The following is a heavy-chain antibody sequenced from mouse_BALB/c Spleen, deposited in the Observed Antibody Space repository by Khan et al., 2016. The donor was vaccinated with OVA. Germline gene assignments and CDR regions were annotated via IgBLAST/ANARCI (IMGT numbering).Heavy chain of an antibody. CDR3: ARTGYYYFDY. Sequence: EVELVESGGGLVQPGGSRKLSCAASGFTFSGFGMHWVRQAPEKGLEWVAYISSDSSTIYYADTVKGRFTISRDTPTNTLFLQMTSLRSEDTAMYFCARTGYYYFDYWGQGTTLTGSS. CDR2: ISSDSSTI. CDR1: GFTFSGFG. D-gene: IGHD2-3*01. J-gene: IGHJ2*01. V-gene: IGHV5-17*02.